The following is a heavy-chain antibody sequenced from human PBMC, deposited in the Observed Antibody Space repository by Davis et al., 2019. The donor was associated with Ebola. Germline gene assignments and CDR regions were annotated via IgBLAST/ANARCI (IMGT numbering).Heavy chain of an antibody. CDR1: GYTFSSYY. D-gene: IGHD6-6*01. Sequence: ASVKVSCNASGYTFSSYYMYWMRQAPGQGLEWMGIINPSGGSTTYAQKFQGRVTMTRDTSTSTVYMELSSLRSEDTAVYYCARDRSGSSRLHPQDPWGQGTQVTGSS. V-gene: IGHV1-46*01. J-gene: IGHJ5*02. CDR3: ARDRSGSSRLHPQDP. CDR2: INPSGGST.